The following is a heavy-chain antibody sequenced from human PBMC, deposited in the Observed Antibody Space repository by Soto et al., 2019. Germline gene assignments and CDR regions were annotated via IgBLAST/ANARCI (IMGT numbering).Heavy chain of an antibody. Sequence: QVQLQESGPGLVKPSQTLSLTCTVSGGSISSGGYYWSWIRQHPGKGLEWIGYIYYSGSTYYNPSLKSRVTISVDTSKNQCSLKLSSVTAADTAVYYCARYSNLYYYYYGMDVWGQGTTVTVSS. CDR3: ARYSNLYYYYYGMDV. CDR2: IYYSGST. V-gene: IGHV4-31*03. J-gene: IGHJ6*02. CDR1: GGSISSGGYY. D-gene: IGHD4-4*01.